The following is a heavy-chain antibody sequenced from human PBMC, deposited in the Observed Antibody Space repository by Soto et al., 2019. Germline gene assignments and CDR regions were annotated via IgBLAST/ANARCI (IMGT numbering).Heavy chain of an antibody. Sequence: SQTLALTCAISGDSVSSNSAAWNWIRQSPSRGLEWLGRTYYRSKWYNDYAVSVKSRITINPDTSKNQFSLQLNSVTPEDTAVYYCARTTSGWYADGDSDYWGKGKLVTVSA. V-gene: IGHV6-1*01. CDR2: TYYRSKWYN. J-gene: IGHJ4*02. CDR1: GDSVSSNSAA. CDR3: ARTTSGWYADGDSDY. D-gene: IGHD6-19*01.